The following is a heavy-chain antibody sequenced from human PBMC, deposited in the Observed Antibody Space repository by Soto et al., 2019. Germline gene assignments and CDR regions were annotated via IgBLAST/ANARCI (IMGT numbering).Heavy chain of an antibody. D-gene: IGHD6-19*01. CDR2: ISSSGSTI. CDR3: ARDSSGWYDPYYYYGMDV. V-gene: IGHV3-11*01. Sequence: SLRLSCSASVFTFSDYYMSWVRQAPGKGLEWVSYISSSGSTIYYADSVKGRFTISRDNAKSSLYLQMNSLRAEDTAVYYCARDSSGWYDPYYYYGMDVWGQGTTVTVSS. CDR1: VFTFSDYY. J-gene: IGHJ6*02.